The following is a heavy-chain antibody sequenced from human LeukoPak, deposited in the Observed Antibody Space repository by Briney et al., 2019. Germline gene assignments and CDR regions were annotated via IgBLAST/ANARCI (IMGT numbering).Heavy chain of an antibody. CDR3: ARDWDSSSWGALDY. CDR1: GYTFTGYY. V-gene: IGHV1-2*02. Sequence: ASVKVSCKASGYTFTGYYMHSVRQAPGQGREWMGWINPNSGGTNYAQKFQGRVTMTRDTSISTAYMELSRLRSDDTAVYYCARDWDSSSWGALDYWGQGTLVTVSS. CDR2: INPNSGGT. D-gene: IGHD6-13*01. J-gene: IGHJ4*02.